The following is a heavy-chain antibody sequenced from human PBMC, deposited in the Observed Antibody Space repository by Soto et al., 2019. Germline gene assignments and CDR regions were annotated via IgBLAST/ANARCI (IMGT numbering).Heavy chain of an antibody. J-gene: IGHJ4*02. D-gene: IGHD3-10*01. CDR3: ARLVYDTRLNYMYFDF. CDR2: IYHSGNT. V-gene: IGHV4-4*02. CDR1: GDSISSGAW. Sequence: SETLSLTCAVSGDSISSGAWWSWVRQSPGKGLQWIGEIYHSGNTRNNPSLKSRVTMSVDKSNNQFSLKLTSVTAADTAIYFCARLVYDTRLNYMYFDFWGQGALVTVSS.